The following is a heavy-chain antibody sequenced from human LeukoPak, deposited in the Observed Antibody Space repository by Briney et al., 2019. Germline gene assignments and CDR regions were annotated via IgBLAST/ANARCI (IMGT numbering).Heavy chain of an antibody. CDR2: IRSSSSYI. CDR3: ARDLPTVTCLLPSLSYFDY. Sequence: GGSLRLSCAASGFTFSSYKMNWVRRAPGKGLEWVSYIRSSSSYIYYADSVKGRFTISRDNAKNSLFLQMHSLRAEDRAMYHCARDLPTVTCLLPSLSYFDYWGQGTLVTVSS. J-gene: IGHJ4*02. D-gene: IGHD4-17*01. V-gene: IGHV3-21*01. CDR1: GFTFSSYK.